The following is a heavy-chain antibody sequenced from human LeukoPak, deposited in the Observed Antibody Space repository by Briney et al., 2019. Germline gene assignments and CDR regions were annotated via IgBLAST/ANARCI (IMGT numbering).Heavy chain of an antibody. CDR1: GYTFTGYY. Sequence: ASVKVSCKASGYTFTGYYMHWVRQAPGQGLEWMGWINPNSGGTNYAQKFQGRVTMTRDTSISTAYMELSRLRSDDTAVYYCAREFDIVVVPAAIVAFDIWGQGTMVTVS. D-gene: IGHD2-2*01. CDR3: AREFDIVVVPAAIVAFDI. J-gene: IGHJ3*02. CDR2: INPNSGGT. V-gene: IGHV1-2*02.